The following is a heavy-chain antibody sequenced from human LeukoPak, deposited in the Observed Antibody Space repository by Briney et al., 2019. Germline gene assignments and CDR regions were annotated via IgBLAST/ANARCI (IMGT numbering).Heavy chain of an antibody. Sequence: SETLSLTCTVSGYSISSGYYWSWIRQPPGKGLEWIGYIYYSGSTNYNPSLKSRVTISVDTSKNQFSLKLSSVAAADTAVYYCARDGANWGSFYFDYWGQGTLVTVSS. V-gene: IGHV4-61*01. CDR3: ARDGANWGSFYFDY. CDR2: IYYSGST. D-gene: IGHD7-27*01. CDR1: GYSISSGYY. J-gene: IGHJ4*02.